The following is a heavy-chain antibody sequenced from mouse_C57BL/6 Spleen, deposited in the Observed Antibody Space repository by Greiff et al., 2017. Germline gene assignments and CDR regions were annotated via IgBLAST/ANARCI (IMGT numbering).Heavy chain of an antibody. D-gene: IGHD2-10*01. CDR2: IYPGDGDT. CDR1: GYAFSSSW. J-gene: IGHJ2*01. V-gene: IGHV1-82*01. CDR3: ARILLWPLGYYFDY. Sequence: QVQLQQSGPELVKPGASVKISCKASGYAFSSSWMNWVKQRPGKGLEWIGRIYPGDGDTNYNGKFKGKATLTADKSSSTAYMQLSSLTSEDSAVYYCARILLWPLGYYFDYWGQGTTLTVAS.